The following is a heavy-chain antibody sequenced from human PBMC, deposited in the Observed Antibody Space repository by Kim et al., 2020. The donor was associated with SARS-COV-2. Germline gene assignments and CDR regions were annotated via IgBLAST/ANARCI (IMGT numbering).Heavy chain of an antibody. CDR2: ISGSGSSI. CDR1: GFTFSSYE. CDR3: ARVGQQINWFDP. V-gene: IGHV3-48*03. D-gene: IGHD6-13*01. J-gene: IGHJ5*02. Sequence: GGSLRLSCAASGFTFSSYEMNWVRQAPGKGLEWVSYISGSGSSIHYADSVKGRFTISRDSAKNSLYLLMNSLRAEDTAVYYCARVGQQINWFDPWGQGTLVTVSS.